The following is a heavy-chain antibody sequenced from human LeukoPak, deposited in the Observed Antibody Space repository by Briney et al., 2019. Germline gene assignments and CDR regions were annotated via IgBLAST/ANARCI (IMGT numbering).Heavy chain of an antibody. J-gene: IGHJ5*02. D-gene: IGHD3-9*01. V-gene: IGHV3-23*01. CDR1: GFIFNNYA. Sequence: PGGSLRLSCAASGFIFNNYAMSWVRQAPGKGLEWVSAVSKNGDSTYYAHSVKGRFTISRDNSYNTLFLQMNSLRAEDAAVYYCVREVDDWPNKCFDPWGQGTLVTVSS. CDR2: VSKNGDST. CDR3: VREVDDWPNKCFDP.